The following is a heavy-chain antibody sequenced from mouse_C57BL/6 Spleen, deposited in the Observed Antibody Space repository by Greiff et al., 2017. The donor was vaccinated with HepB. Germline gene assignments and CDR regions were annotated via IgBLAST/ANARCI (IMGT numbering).Heavy chain of an antibody. V-gene: IGHV1-81*01. CDR1: GYTFTSYG. Sequence: QVQLQQSGAELARPGASVKLSCKASGYTFTSYGISWVKQRTGQGLEWIGEIYPRSGNTYYNEKFKGKATLTADKSSSTAYMELRSLTSEDSAVYFCASPRYGSSSLFAYWGQGTLVTVSA. CDR3: ASPRYGSSSLFAY. D-gene: IGHD1-1*01. J-gene: IGHJ3*01. CDR2: IYPRSGNT.